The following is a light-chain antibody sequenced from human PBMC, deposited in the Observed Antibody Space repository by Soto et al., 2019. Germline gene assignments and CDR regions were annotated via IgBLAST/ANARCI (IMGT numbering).Light chain of an antibody. V-gene: IGKV3-15*01. CDR1: QSLSSN. J-gene: IGKJ1*01. Sequence: EIVMTQSPATLSVSPGERATLSCRASQSLSSNLAGYQQKPGQAPRLLIYGASTRATGIPARFSGSGSGTEFTLTISSLQSEDFAVYYCQQYNNWPRTFGQGTKVEIK. CDR2: GAS. CDR3: QQYNNWPRT.